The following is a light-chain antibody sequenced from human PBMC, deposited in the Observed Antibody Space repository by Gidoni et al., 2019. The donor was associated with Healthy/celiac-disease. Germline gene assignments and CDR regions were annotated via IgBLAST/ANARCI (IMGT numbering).Light chain of an antibody. J-gene: IGKJ2*01. CDR3: QQYYSTLYT. V-gene: IGKV4-1*01. CDR1: QSVLYSSNNKNY. CDR2: WAS. Sequence: DIVITQSPHSLAVSLGERATINCKSSQSVLYSSNNKNYLAWYQQKPGQPPKLLIYWASTRESGVPDRFSGSGSGTDFTLTISSLQAEDVAVYYCQQYYSTLYTFGQGTKLEIK.